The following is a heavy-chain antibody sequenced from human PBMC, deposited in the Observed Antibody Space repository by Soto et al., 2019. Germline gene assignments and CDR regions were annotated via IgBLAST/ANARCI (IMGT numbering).Heavy chain of an antibody. CDR1: GGSISSYY. D-gene: IGHD3-10*01. CDR2: IYYSGST. J-gene: IGHJ4*02. V-gene: IGHV4-59*08. Sequence: QVQLQESGPGLVKPSETLSLTCTVSGGSISSYYWSWIRQPPGKGLEWIGYIYYSGSTNYNPSLKSRVTISVDTSKNQFSLKLSSVTAADTAVYYCARHGSLGGFFDYWGQGTLATVSS. CDR3: ARHGSLGGFFDY.